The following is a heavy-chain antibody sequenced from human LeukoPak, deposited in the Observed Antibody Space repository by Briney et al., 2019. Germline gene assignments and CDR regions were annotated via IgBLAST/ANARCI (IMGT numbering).Heavy chain of an antibody. CDR1: GFTLSGSA. CDR3: TRRSTDDRCGYYST. Sequence: GGSLTLSCAPSGFTLSGSAMHWARQSWERGLEWVGRIRSKANTYATAYAASVKGRFTISRDESQNTVYLQMNSLKTEDTAVYYCTRRSTDDRCGYYSTWGRGTLVTVS. CDR2: IRSKANTYAT. D-gene: IGHD3-22*01. J-gene: IGHJ5*02. V-gene: IGHV3-73*01.